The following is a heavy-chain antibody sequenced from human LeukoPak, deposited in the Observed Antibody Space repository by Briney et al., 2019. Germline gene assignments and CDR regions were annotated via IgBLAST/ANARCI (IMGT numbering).Heavy chain of an antibody. J-gene: IGHJ3*02. CDR2: IYYSGNT. V-gene: IGHV4-59*11. Sequence: SETLSLTCAVSGGSISSQYWSWLRQPPGKGLEWIGYIYYSGNTNYNPSLKSRVTISVDTSKSQFSLKLSSVTAADTAVYYCARQKCTSTSCLTKNAFDIWGQGTMVTVSS. CDR3: ARQKCTSTSCLTKNAFDI. CDR1: GGSISSQY. D-gene: IGHD2-2*01.